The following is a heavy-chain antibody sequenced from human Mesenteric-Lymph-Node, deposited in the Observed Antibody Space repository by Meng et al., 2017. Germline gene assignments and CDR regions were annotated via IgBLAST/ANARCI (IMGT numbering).Heavy chain of an antibody. CDR3: VRERPRANMGTTMDLLDS. J-gene: IGHJ4*02. D-gene: IGHD3-10*01. V-gene: IGHV4-4*01. Sequence: RLRGRGRGLEEAAGPLSLTCAVSGFSISSRDWWGWVRQTPGKGLEWIGEIFHTGDANYNPSLKSRVSMSVDNSKNQFSLNLISVTAADTAVYFCVRERPRANMGTTMDLLDSWGQGTLVTVSS. CDR2: IFHTGDA. CDR1: GFSISSRDW.